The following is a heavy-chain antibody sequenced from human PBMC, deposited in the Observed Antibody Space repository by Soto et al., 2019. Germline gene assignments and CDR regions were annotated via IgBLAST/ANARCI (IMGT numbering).Heavy chain of an antibody. CDR2: ISYDGSNK. CDR1: GFTFSSYG. J-gene: IGHJ6*02. CDR3: AKDRTYCSGGSCYGGYYGMDV. D-gene: IGHD2-15*01. Sequence: QVQLVESGGGVVQPGRSLRLSCAASGFTFSSYGMHWVRQAPGKGLEWVAVISYDGSNKYYADSVKGRFTISRDNSKNTLYLQMDSLRAEDTAVYYCAKDRTYCSGGSCYGGYYGMDVWGQGTTVTVSS. V-gene: IGHV3-30*18.